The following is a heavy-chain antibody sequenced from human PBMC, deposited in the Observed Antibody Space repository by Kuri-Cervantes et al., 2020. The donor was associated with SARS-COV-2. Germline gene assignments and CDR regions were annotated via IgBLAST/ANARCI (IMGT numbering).Heavy chain of an antibody. D-gene: IGHD4-17*01. CDR2: IYHSGST. Sequence: GSLRLSCTVSGYSISSGYYWGWIRQPPGKGLEWIGSIYHSGSTYYNPSLKSRVTISVDTSKNQFSLKLNSVTAADTAVYYCARSYGDYFRAWNYWGQGTLVTVSS. CDR3: ARSYGDYFRAWNY. J-gene: IGHJ4*02. CDR1: GYSISSGYY. V-gene: IGHV4-38-2*02.